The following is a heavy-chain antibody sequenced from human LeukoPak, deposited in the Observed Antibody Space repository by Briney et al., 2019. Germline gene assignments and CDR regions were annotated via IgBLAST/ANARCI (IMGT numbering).Heavy chain of an antibody. Sequence: GGSLRLSCAASGFTFSGSTMHWVRQASGKGLEWVGRIRSKANSYATAYAASVKGRFTISRDDSRNTAYLQMNSLKTGDTAVYYCTRQDCSGGSCYSDNWFDPWGQGTLVTVSS. J-gene: IGHJ5*02. D-gene: IGHD2-15*01. CDR2: IRSKANSYAT. CDR3: TRQDCSGGSCYSDNWFDP. CDR1: GFTFSGST. V-gene: IGHV3-73*01.